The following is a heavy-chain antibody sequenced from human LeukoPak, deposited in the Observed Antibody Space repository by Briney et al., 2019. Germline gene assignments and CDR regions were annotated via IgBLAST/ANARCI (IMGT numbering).Heavy chain of an antibody. CDR2: IIPIFGTA. Sequence: ASVKVSCKASGGTFSCYAISWVRQAPGQGLEWMGGIIPIFGTANYAQKFQGRVTITADESTSTAYMEMSSMRSEDTAVYYCARGDLWFGESAPYYYYFMDVWGKGTTVTVSS. V-gene: IGHV1-69*13. J-gene: IGHJ6*03. D-gene: IGHD3-10*01. CDR1: GGTFSCYA. CDR3: ARGDLWFGESAPYYYYFMDV.